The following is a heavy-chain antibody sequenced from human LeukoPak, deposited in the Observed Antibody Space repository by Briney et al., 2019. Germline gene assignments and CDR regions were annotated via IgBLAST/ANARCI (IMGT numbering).Heavy chain of an antibody. Sequence: PGGSLRLSCAASGFTFSSYAMSWVRQAPGKGLEWVSAISGSGGSKYYADSVKGRFTISRDNSKNTLYLQMNSLRAEDTAVYYGAALLLWFGELPTPFDYWGQGTLVTVSS. D-gene: IGHD3-10*01. CDR1: GFTFSSYA. CDR3: AALLLWFGELPTPFDY. J-gene: IGHJ4*02. CDR2: ISGSGGSK. V-gene: IGHV3-23*01.